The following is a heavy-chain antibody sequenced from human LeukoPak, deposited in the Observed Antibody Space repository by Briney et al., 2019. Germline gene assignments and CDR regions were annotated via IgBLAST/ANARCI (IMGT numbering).Heavy chain of an antibody. CDR3: AGDPYYYKWFDI. CDR2: IYHSGVT. V-gene: IGHV4-59*01. Sequence: SETLSLTCTVSAGSISTYYWNWIRQPPGKGLEWIGYIYHSGVTNSNPSLKSRVTISVDTSKNQFSLKLSSVTAADTAVYYCAGDPYYYKWFDIWGQGTLVTVSS. CDR1: AGSISTYY. J-gene: IGHJ5*02. D-gene: IGHD3-10*01.